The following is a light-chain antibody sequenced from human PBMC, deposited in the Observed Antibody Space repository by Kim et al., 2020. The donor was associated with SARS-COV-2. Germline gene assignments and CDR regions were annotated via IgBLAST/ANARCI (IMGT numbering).Light chain of an antibody. CDR2: DNT. CDR1: SSNIGAGYD. Sequence: QSVLTQPPSVSGAPGQRVTLSCTGSSSNIGAGYDVHWYQQLPRSAPKLLIYDNTNRPSGVPDRFSGSNSGTSASLAITGLQAEDEADYYCQSYDSSLSGFYVFGTGTKVTVL. V-gene: IGLV1-40*01. J-gene: IGLJ1*01. CDR3: QSYDSSLSGFYV.